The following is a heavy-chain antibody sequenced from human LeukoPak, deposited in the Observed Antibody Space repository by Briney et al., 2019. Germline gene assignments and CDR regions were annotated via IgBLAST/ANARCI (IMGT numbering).Heavy chain of an antibody. CDR3: AKTYYYDSSGSFRH. Sequence: PGGSLRLSCAASGFTFSSYGMHWVRQAPGKGLEWVSAISGSGGSTYYADSVKGRFTISRDNSKNTLYLQMNSLRAEDTAVYYCAKTYYYDSSGSFRHWGQGTLVTVSS. D-gene: IGHD3-22*01. CDR1: GFTFSSYG. V-gene: IGHV3-23*01. CDR2: ISGSGGST. J-gene: IGHJ1*01.